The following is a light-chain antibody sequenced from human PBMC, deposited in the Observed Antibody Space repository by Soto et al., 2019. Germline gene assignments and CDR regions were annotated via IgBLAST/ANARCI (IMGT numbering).Light chain of an antibody. CDR2: EDN. CDR1: SGSIASNY. Sequence: NFMLTQPHSVSESPGKTVTISCTGSSGSIASNYVQWYQQRPGSAPTTVIYEDNQRPSGVPDRFSGSIDSSSNSASLTISGLQVEDEADYYCSSYTTGSTRVFGTGTKVTVL. J-gene: IGLJ1*01. CDR3: SSYTTGSTRV. V-gene: IGLV6-57*02.